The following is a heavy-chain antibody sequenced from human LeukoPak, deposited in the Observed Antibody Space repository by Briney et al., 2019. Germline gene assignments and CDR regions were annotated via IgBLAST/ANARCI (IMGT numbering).Heavy chain of an antibody. CDR2: FDPEDGET. D-gene: IGHD3-22*01. J-gene: IGHJ4*02. CDR3: ATAKRSYYDSNGYYYDY. V-gene: IGHV1-24*01. CDR1: GYTLTELS. Sequence: GASVKVTCKVSGYTLTELSMHWVRQAPGKGLEWMGGFDPEDGETIYAQKFQGRVTMTEDTSTDTAYMELSSLRSEDTAVYYCATAKRSYYDSNGYYYDYWGQGTLVTVSS.